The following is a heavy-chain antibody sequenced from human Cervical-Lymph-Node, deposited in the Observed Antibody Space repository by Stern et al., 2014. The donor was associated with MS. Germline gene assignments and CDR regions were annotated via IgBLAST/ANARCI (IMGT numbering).Heavy chain of an antibody. J-gene: IGHJ5*02. V-gene: IGHV1-69*06. D-gene: IGHD3-10*01. Sequence: VQLVESGADVKKPGSAVRVSCKASGGVSWLRQAPGQGLEYSGGIIRPVVTAHYAQRLQGRLTSPADTSMNTTYMELRSLRSDDTAVYYCARGTGDNWFDPWGQGTLVSVSS. CDR3: ARGTGDNWFDP. CDR1: GG. CDR2: IIRPVVTA.